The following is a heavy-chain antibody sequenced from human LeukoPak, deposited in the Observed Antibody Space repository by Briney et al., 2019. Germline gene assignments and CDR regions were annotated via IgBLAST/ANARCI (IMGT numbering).Heavy chain of an antibody. CDR2: ISYDGSNK. CDR1: GFTFSSYG. CDR3: AKDPYCSSTSCYGRSWFDP. D-gene: IGHD2-2*01. J-gene: IGHJ5*02. V-gene: IGHV3-30*18. Sequence: GRSLRLSCAASGFTFSSYGTHWVRQAPGKGLEWVAVISYDGSNKYYADSVKGRFTISRDNSKNTLYLQMNSLRAEDTAVYYCAKDPYCSSTSCYGRSWFDPWGQGTLVTVSS.